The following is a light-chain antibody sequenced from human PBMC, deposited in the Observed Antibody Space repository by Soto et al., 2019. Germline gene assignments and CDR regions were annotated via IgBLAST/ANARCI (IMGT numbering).Light chain of an antibody. J-gene: IGLJ1*01. CDR3: CSYAGSYTFPYV. Sequence: QSALTQPRSVSGSPGQSVTISCTRTSSDVGGYNYVSWYQQHPGKAPKLMIYDVSKRPSGVPDRFSGSKSGNTASLTISGLQAEDEADYYCCSYAGSYTFPYVFGTGTKLTVL. V-gene: IGLV2-11*01. CDR1: SSDVGGYNY. CDR2: DVS.